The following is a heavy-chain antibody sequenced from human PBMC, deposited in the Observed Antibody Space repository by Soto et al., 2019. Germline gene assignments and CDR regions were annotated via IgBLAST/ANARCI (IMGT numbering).Heavy chain of an antibody. Sequence: EVQLVESGGGLVQPGGSLRLSCAASGFTFSSYSMNWVRQAPGKGLEWVSYISSSSSTIYYADSVKGRFTISRDNAKNSLYLQMNSLRDEDTAVYYCAREMILWFEGGAFDIWGQGTMVTVSS. CDR2: ISSSSSTI. CDR1: GFTFSSYS. D-gene: IGHD3-10*01. V-gene: IGHV3-48*02. CDR3: AREMILWFEGGAFDI. J-gene: IGHJ3*02.